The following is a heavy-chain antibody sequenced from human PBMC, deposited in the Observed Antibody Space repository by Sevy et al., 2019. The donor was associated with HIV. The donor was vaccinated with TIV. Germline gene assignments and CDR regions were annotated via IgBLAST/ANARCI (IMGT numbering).Heavy chain of an antibody. CDR2: INDSGRT. Sequence: SETLSLTCAVYGGSFSTNHWSWVRQSPGKGLQYIGEINDSGRTYYNPSFKSRVIMSVDTSRNQFSLNLRFVTAADTAVYFCARGRSRFQIPGFYGMDVWGQGTTVTVSS. CDR3: ARGRSRFQIPGFYGMDV. V-gene: IGHV4-34*01. CDR1: GGSFSTNH. D-gene: IGHD2-2*01. J-gene: IGHJ6*02.